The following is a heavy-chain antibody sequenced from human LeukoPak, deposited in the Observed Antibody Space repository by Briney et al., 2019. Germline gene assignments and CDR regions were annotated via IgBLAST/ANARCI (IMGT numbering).Heavy chain of an antibody. CDR1: GGSFSGYY. CDR2: IYYSGGT. CDR3: ARHEYSGSYYGLSWFDP. Sequence: ASETLSLTCAVYGGSFSGYYWSWIRQPPGKGLDWIASIYYSGGTYYTPSLKSRVTISVDTSKNQLSLKLSSLTAADTAVYYCARHEYSGSYYGLSWFDPWGQGTPVTVSS. V-gene: IGHV4-34*01. J-gene: IGHJ5*02. D-gene: IGHD1-26*01.